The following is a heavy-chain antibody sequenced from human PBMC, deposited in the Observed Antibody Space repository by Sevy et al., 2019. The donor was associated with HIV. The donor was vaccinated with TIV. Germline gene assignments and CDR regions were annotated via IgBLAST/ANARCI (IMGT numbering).Heavy chain of an antibody. CDR2: ISDRGDST. J-gene: IGHJ3*01. D-gene: IGHD3-16*01. V-gene: IGHV3-23*01. CDR1: RFNFNKYA. Sequence: GGSLRLSCAASRFNFNKYAMSWVRQAPGKGLEWVTAISDRGDSTYYKDSVKGRFTISRDNFKNMLYLQMNTLRGEDTAVYYCAKGHNKGGDSFDAWGQGTMVTVSS. CDR3: AKGHNKGGDSFDA.